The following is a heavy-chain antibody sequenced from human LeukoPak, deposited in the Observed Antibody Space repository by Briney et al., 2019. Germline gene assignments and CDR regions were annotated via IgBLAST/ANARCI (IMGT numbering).Heavy chain of an antibody. D-gene: IGHD5-18*01. V-gene: IGHV1-58*01. CDR3: AAAVDTAMVTYLDY. J-gene: IGHJ4*02. CDR2: IVVGSGNT. Sequence: SVKVSCKASGFTFTSSAVRWVRQARGQRLEWIGWIVVGSGNTNYAQKFQERVTITRDMSTSTAYMELSSLRSEDTAVYYCAAAVDTAMVTYLDYWGQGTLVTVSS. CDR1: GFTFTSSA.